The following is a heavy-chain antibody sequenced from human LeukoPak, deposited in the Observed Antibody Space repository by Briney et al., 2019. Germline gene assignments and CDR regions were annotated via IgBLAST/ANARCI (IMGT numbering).Heavy chain of an antibody. CDR2: ISAYNGNT. D-gene: IGHD5-24*01. CDR1: GGTFSSYA. J-gene: IGHJ4*02. Sequence: GASVKVSCKASGGTFSSYAISWVRQAPGQGLEWMGWISAYNGNTNYAQKLQGRVTMTTDTSTSTAYMELRSLRSDDTAVYYCARGRRRWLQSWGMPIDYWGQGTLVTVSS. CDR3: ARGRRRWLQSWGMPIDY. V-gene: IGHV1-18*01.